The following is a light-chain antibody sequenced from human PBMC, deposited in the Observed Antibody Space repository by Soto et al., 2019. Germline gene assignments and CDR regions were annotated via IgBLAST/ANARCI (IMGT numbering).Light chain of an antibody. CDR3: QQYNHWPPLT. Sequence: EIVMTQSPATLSVSPGERATLSCRASQSVGRNLAWYQQKPGQAPRLLIYGASTRATGIPARFSGSGSGTDLTLTIRSLQSEDFAIYSCQQYNHWPPLTFGGGTKVEIK. CDR1: QSVGRN. V-gene: IGKV3-15*01. CDR2: GAS. J-gene: IGKJ4*01.